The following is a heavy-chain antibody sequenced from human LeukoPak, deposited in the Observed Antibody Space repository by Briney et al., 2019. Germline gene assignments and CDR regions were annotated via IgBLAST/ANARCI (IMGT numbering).Heavy chain of an antibody. CDR1: GFTFSSYE. J-gene: IGHJ4*02. V-gene: IGHV3-48*03. D-gene: IGHD3-22*01. CDR3: ARRGFYDTSGYLFDH. Sequence: GGSLRLSCAASGFTFSSYEMNWVRQAPGKGLEWVSYISTSGSPIYYGNSVKGRFTISRDNAKNSLYLQMNSLRAEDTALYYCARRGFYDTSGYLFDHWGQGTLVTVPS. CDR2: ISTSGSPI.